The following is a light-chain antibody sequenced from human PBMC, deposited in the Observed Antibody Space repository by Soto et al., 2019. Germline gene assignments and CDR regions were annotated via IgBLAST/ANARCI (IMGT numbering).Light chain of an antibody. CDR3: QQRSNWPPST. Sequence: EIVLTQSPATLSLSPGERATLSCRASQSVGSYLAWYQHKPGHAPRLLIYDASHRATGIPARFSGSGSGTDFTLTISSLEPEDFAVYYCQQRSNWPPSTFGQGTRLEIK. CDR2: DAS. CDR1: QSVGSY. J-gene: IGKJ5*01. V-gene: IGKV3-11*01.